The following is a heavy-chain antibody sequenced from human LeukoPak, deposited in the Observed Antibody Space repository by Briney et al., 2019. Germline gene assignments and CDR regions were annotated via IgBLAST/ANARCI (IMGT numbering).Heavy chain of an antibody. Sequence: PGGSLRLSCAASGFTFSSYWMHWVRQAPGKGLEWVSLISGRGDGTYYAESVKGRITISRDNSKNTVFLHTNSLRADDAAIYFCAKGPKTSDPLEEYFQHWGQGTLVTVSS. V-gene: IGHV3-23*01. CDR1: GFTFSSYW. J-gene: IGHJ1*01. CDR2: ISGRGDGT. D-gene: IGHD1-1*01. CDR3: AKGPKTSDPLEEYFQH.